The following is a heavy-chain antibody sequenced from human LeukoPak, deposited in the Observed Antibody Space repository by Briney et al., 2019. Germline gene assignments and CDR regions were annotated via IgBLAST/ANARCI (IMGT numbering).Heavy chain of an antibody. CDR3: ARGGHGSGSFDY. D-gene: IGHD3-10*01. V-gene: IGHV3-21*01. J-gene: IGHJ4*02. Sequence: GGSLRLSCAASGFTFSSYSMNWVRQAPGKGLEWVSSISSSSSYIYYADSVKGRFTISRDNAKNSLYLQMNSLRAEDTAVYYCARGGHGSGSFDYWGQGTLVTVSS. CDR2: ISSSSSYI. CDR1: GFTFSSYS.